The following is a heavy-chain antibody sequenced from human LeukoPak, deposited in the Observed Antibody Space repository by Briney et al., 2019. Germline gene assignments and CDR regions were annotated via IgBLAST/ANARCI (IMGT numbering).Heavy chain of an antibody. CDR3: ASGVTFGGVGLDY. D-gene: IGHD3-16*01. Sequence: ASVKVSCKASGYTFTGYHMHWVRQAPGQGLEWMGRINPNSGGTNYAQKFQGRVTMTRDTSISTAYMELSRLRSDDTAVYYCASGVTFGGVGLDYWGQGTLVTVSS. CDR2: INPNSGGT. J-gene: IGHJ4*02. V-gene: IGHV1-2*06. CDR1: GYTFTGYH.